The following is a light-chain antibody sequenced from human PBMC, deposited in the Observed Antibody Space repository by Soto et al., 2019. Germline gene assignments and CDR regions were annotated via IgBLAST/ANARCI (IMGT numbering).Light chain of an antibody. CDR3: QQCYMGWT. J-gene: IGKJ1*01. CDR2: SSS. Sequence: DIQMTQSPSSLSASVGDRVTITCRASQGIRNDLGWFQQKPGKAPKRLIYSSSNLQSGVPSRFSGTGSGTEFTFSITSLQPEDFGTYYCQQCYMGWTFGQGTKVDIK. V-gene: IGKV1-17*01. CDR1: QGIRND.